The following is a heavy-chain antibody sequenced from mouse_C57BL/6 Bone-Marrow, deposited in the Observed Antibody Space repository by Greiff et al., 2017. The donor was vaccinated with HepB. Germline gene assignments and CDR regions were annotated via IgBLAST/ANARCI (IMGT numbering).Heavy chain of an antibody. CDR2: ISSGSSTI. CDR1: GFTFSDYG. Sequence: EVQLVESGGGLVKPGGSLKLSCAASGFTFSDYGMHWVRQAPEKGLEWVAYISSGSSTIYYADTVKGRFTISRDNAKNTLFLQMTSLRSEDTAMYYCAKIDGYYYYFDYWGQGTTLTVSS. D-gene: IGHD2-3*01. V-gene: IGHV5-17*01. J-gene: IGHJ2*01. CDR3: AKIDGYYYYFDY.